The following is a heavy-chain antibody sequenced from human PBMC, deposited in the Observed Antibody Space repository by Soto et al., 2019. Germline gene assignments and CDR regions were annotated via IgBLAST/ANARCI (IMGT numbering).Heavy chain of an antibody. CDR3: ARDSSGYYGFDY. CDR1: GFSLSTRGVG. D-gene: IGHD3-22*01. Sequence: QITLKESGPTLVKPTQTLTLTCTFSGFSLSTRGVGVGWIRQPPGKALEWLALIYWDDDKRYSPSLKSRLTITKDTSKNQVVLTMTYMDPVDTATYYCARDSSGYYGFDYWGQGTLVTVSS. J-gene: IGHJ4*02. CDR2: IYWDDDK. V-gene: IGHV2-5*02.